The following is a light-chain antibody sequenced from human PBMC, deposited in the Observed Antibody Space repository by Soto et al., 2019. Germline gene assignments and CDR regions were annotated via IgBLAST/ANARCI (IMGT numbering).Light chain of an antibody. CDR1: QSVCSY. J-gene: IGKJ4*01. V-gene: IGKV3-11*01. CDR3: QQRSNWPLT. Sequence: EIVLTQSPATLSLSPGERATLSCRASQSVCSYLDGYQQKPGQAPKLLIYDASNRATGIPARFSGSGSGTDFTLTISSLEPEDFAVYYCQQRSNWPLTFGGGTKVEIK. CDR2: DAS.